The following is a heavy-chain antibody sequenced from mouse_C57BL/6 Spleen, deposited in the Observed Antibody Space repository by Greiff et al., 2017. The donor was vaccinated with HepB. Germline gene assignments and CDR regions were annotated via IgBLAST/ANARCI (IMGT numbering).Heavy chain of an antibody. V-gene: IGHV1-69*01. D-gene: IGHD1-1*01. CDR3: ARGRSYFDY. J-gene: IGHJ2*01. CDR1: GYTFTSYW. CDR2: IDPSDSYT. Sequence: QVKLQQPGAELVMPGASVKLSCKASGYTFTSYWMHWVKQRPGQGLEWIGEIDPSDSYTNYNQKFKGKSTLTVDKSSSTAYMQLSSLTSEDSAVYYCARGRSYFDYWGQGTTLTVSS.